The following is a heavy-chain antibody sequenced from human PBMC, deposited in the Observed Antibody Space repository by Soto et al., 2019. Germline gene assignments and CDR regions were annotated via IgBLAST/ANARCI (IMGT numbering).Heavy chain of an antibody. V-gene: IGHV3-30-3*01. CDR2: ISYDGSNK. J-gene: IGHJ4*02. CDR3: ARAADDIAVAGTVLNYFDY. CDR1: GFTFSSYA. Sequence: PGGSLRLSCAASGFTFSSYAMHWVRQAPGKGLEWVAVISYDGSNKYYADSVKGRFTISRDNSKNTLYLQMNSLRAEDTAVYYCARAADDIAVAGTVLNYFDYWGQGTLVTVSS. D-gene: IGHD6-19*01.